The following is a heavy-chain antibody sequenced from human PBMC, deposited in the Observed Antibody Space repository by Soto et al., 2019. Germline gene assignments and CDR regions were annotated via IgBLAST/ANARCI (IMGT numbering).Heavy chain of an antibody. V-gene: IGHV3-48*02. Sequence: GGSLRLSCAASGFTFSSYVMSWVRQAPGKGLEWVSYMSGDSGIKSYADSVKGRFAISRDNAEKSVYLQMNSLRDEDTAVYYWARVYSSGWYFDYWGQGTLVTVSS. CDR2: MSGDSGIK. J-gene: IGHJ4*02. CDR3: ARVYSSGWYFDY. CDR1: GFTFSSYV. D-gene: IGHD6-19*01.